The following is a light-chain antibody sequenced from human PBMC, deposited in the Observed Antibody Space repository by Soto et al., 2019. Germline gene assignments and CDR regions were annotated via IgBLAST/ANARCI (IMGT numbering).Light chain of an antibody. J-gene: IGLJ1*01. CDR2: EVS. CDR3: TSFTSSTTYV. Sequence: SVLTQPASVSGSPGQSITISCTGTSSDAGGYNYVCWYQHHPGKAPKLIISEVSNRPSGVSDRFSGSKSGNTASLTISGLHPEDEADYYCTSFTSSTTYVFGTGTKVTAL. CDR1: SSDAGGYNY. V-gene: IGLV2-14*01.